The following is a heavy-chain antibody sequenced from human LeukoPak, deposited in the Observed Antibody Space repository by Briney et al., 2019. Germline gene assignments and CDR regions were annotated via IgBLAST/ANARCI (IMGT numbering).Heavy chain of an antibody. CDR2: IYHSGST. V-gene: IGHV4-4*02. CDR1: GGSISSSNW. CDR3: ARVNTQGVPSP. Sequence: PSETLSLTSAVSGGSISSSNWWSWVRQPPGKGLEWIGEIYHSGSTNYNPSLKSRVTISVDTSKNQFSLKLSSVTAADTAVYYCARVNTQGVPSPWGQGILVTVSS. J-gene: IGHJ5*02. D-gene: IGHD2-15*01.